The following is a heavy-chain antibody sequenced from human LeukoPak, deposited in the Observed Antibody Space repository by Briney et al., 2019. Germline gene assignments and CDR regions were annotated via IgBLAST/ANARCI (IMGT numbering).Heavy chain of an antibody. J-gene: IGHJ5*02. V-gene: IGHV4-34*08. CDR2: ITHHGST. CDR3: APIFCDYSDSVS. Sequence: SETLSLTCAVSGGTFSDDYLSAVRQPPGKGLEWIGEITHHGSTNYNPSLKSRVTISVDTSKNQFSLKLNSVAAAHTAVYHCAPIFCDYSDSVSWGQGTLVTVSS. D-gene: IGHD4-17*01. CDR1: GGTFSDDY.